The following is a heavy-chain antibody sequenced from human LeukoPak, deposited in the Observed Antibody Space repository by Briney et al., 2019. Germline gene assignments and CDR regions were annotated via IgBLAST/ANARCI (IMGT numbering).Heavy chain of an antibody. J-gene: IGHJ4*02. CDR2: MNIDGSEK. CDR1: GFTFSNYW. V-gene: IGHV3-7*01. CDR3: ARDPVEWELLLDC. D-gene: IGHD1-26*01. Sequence: GGSLRLSCAASGFTFSNYWMGWVRQAPGKRPEWVANMNIDGSEKYYADSVKGRFTISRDNARNSVYLQMNSLRVENTAVYYCARDPVEWELLLDCWGQGTLVTVSS.